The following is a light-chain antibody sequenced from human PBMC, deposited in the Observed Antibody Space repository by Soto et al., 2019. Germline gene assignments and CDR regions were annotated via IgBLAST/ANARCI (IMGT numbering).Light chain of an antibody. J-gene: IGKJ2*01. CDR2: GAS. CDR3: QQYGSSTYT. CDR1: QSVTSSH. Sequence: EIVLTQSPGSLSLSPRERATLSCRASQSVTSSHLAWYQQKPGQAPRLLIYGASRRATGIPDRFSGSGSGTEFSLIISRLEPEDSAMYYCQQYGSSTYTFGQGTKVEIK. V-gene: IGKV3-20*01.